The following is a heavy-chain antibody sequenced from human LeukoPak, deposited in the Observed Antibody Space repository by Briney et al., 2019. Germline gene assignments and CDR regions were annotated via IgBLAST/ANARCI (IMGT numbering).Heavy chain of an antibody. CDR2: IYHSGST. CDR1: GGSISSGGYS. CDR3: ARSAIKTVTFDY. V-gene: IGHV4-30-2*01. Sequence: SQTLSLTCAVSGGSISSGGYSWSWIRQPPGKGLEWIAYIYHSGSTNYNPSLKSRVTISVDRSKNQFSLKLSSVTAADTAVYYCARSAIKTVTFDYWGQGTLVTVSS. D-gene: IGHD4-17*01. J-gene: IGHJ4*02.